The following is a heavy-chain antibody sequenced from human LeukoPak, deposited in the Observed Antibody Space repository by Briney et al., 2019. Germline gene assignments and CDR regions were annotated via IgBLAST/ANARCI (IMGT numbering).Heavy chain of an antibody. CDR1: GFSFSTYA. CDR2: ITGGSSSI. CDR3: DSAVVG. Sequence: PGGSLRLSCAASGFSFSTYAMHWVRQAPGKGLEWLSSITGGSSSIYYADSVKGRFTISRDNSKNSLFLQMNSLRDEDTAVYYCDSAVVGWGQGTLVTVSS. V-gene: IGHV3-48*02. J-gene: IGHJ4*02. D-gene: IGHD3-16*02.